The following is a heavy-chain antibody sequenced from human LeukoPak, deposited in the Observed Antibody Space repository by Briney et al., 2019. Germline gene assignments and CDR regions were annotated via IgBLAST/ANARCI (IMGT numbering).Heavy chain of an antibody. CDR1: GFTFSSYS. V-gene: IGHV3-21*01. D-gene: IGHD3-9*01. J-gene: IGHJ5*02. Sequence: GGSLRLSCAASGFTFSSYSMNWVRQAPGKGLEWVSSNSSSSSYIYYADSVKGRFTISRDNAKNSLYLQMNSLRAEDTAVYYCARDAPVLRYFDWLENWFDPWGQGTLVTVSS. CDR3: ARDAPVLRYFDWLENWFDP. CDR2: NSSSSSYI.